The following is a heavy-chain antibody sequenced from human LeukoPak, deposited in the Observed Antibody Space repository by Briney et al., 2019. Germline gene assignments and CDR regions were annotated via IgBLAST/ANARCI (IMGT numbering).Heavy chain of an antibody. CDR2: IIPIFGTA. D-gene: IGHD3-22*01. V-gene: IGHV1-69*05. CDR3: ASNLGNYDSSGYYVY. Sequence: SVKVSCKASGGTFSSYAISWVRQAPGQGLEWMGRIIPIFGTANYAQKFQGRVTITTDESTSTAYMELSSLRPEDTAVYYCASNLGNYDSSGYYVYWGQGTLVTVSS. CDR1: GGTFSSYA. J-gene: IGHJ4*02.